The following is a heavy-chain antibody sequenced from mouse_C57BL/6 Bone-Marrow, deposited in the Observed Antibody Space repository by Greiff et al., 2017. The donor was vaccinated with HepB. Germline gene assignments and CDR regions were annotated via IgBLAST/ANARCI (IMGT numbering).Heavy chain of an antibody. Sequence: QVQLQQPGAELVKPGASVKLSCKASGYTFTSYWMQWVKQRPGQGLEWIGEIDPSDSYTNYNQKVKGKATLTVDTSSSTAYMQLSSLTSEDSAVYYCARDYGSSYEDYFDYWGQGTTLTVSS. CDR3: ARDYGSSYEDYFDY. J-gene: IGHJ2*01. D-gene: IGHD1-1*01. CDR1: GYTFTSYW. CDR2: IDPSDSYT. V-gene: IGHV1-50*01.